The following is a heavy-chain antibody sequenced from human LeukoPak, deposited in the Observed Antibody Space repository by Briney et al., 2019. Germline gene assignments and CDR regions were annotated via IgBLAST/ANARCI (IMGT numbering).Heavy chain of an antibody. CDR2: IYDSGST. D-gene: IGHD5-12*01. Sequence: SETLSLTCTVSGGSISISFWRWIRQPPGKGLEWIWYIYDSGSTNYNPSLKSPVTMSIDTSKNQFSLKLSSVTAADTAVYYCASLTRLRYGMDVWGQGTTVTVSS. CDR3: ASLTRLRYGMDV. CDR1: GGSISISF. V-gene: IGHV4-59*08. J-gene: IGHJ6*02.